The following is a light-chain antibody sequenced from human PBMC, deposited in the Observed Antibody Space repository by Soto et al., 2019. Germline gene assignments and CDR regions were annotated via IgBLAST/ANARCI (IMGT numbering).Light chain of an antibody. CDR3: QQYYSYPSIT. J-gene: IGKJ5*01. CDR2: DAS. Sequence: DIQMTQSPSTLSASVGDRVTISCRASQSFSGMLAWYQQKPGKAPKLLIYDASSLESGVPSRFSGSGSGTDFTLTISCLQSEDFATYYCQQYYSYPSITFGQGTQREIK. CDR1: QSFSGM. V-gene: IGKV1-5*01.